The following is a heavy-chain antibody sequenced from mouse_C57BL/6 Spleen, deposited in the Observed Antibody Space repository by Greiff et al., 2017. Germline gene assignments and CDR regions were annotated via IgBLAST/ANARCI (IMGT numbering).Heavy chain of an antibody. CDR1: GYAFSSSW. V-gene: IGHV1-82*01. J-gene: IGHJ2*01. CDR2: IYPGDGDT. CDR3: ARGTVVDPTVDY. Sequence: VKLMESGPELVKPGASVKISCKASGYAFSSSWMNWVKQRPGKGLEWIGRIYPGDGDTNYNGKFKGKATLTADKSSSTAYMQLSSLTSEDSAVYFCARGTVVDPTVDYWGQGTTLTVSS. D-gene: IGHD1-1*01.